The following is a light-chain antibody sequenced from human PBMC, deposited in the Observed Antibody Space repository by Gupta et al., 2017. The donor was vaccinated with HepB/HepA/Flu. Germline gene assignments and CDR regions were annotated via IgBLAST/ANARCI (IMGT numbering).Light chain of an antibody. CDR1: QNILSRSNNKNY. CDR2: WAS. Sequence: DIVTNQSPHSLALSLGARATINCKSSQNILSRSNNKNYLAWYQQKAGQPPKLLIYWASTRESGGPDRFSGSGSATDFTLTISSLQAEDVAIYYCQQYFSSPLSFGGGTKVEI. J-gene: IGKJ4*01. CDR3: QQYFSSPLS. V-gene: IGKV4-1*01.